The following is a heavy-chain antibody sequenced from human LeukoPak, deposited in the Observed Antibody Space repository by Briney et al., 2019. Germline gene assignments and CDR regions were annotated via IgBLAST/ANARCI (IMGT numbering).Heavy chain of an antibody. CDR1: GYTFTSYG. J-gene: IGHJ6*03. CDR2: ISAYNGNT. V-gene: IGHV1-18*01. CDR3: ARVVGSGGPLLYYYYIDV. Sequence: GASVKVSCKASGYTFTSYGISWVRQAPGQGLEWMGWISAYNGNTNYAQKLQGRVTMTTDTSTSTAYMELRSLRSDDTAVYYCARVVGSGGPLLYYYYIDVWGKGTTVTVSS. D-gene: IGHD1-26*01.